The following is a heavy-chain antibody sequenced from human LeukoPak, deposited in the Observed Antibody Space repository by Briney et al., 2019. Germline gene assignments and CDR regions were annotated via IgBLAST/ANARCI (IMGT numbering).Heavy chain of an antibody. CDR2: IYYSGST. V-gene: IGHV4-34*01. CDR3: ATNDYGDYWYFDL. D-gene: IGHD4-17*01. CDR1: GGSFSGYY. Sequence: SETLSLTCAVYGGSFSGYYWSWIRQPPGKGLEWIGSIYYSGSTYYNPSLKSRVTISVDTSKSQFSLKLSSVTAADTAVYYCATNDYGDYWYFDLWGRGTLVTVSS. J-gene: IGHJ2*01.